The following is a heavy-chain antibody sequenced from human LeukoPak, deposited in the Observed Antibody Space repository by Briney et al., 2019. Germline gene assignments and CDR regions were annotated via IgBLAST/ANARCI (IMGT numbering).Heavy chain of an antibody. CDR3: ARGGSELVVLTYDAFDI. V-gene: IGHV1-69*13. J-gene: IGHJ3*02. Sequence: SVKVSCKASRGTFDSHAINWVRQAPGQGLEWMGGTTPILGTTTYAHNFQGRVTITADETTSTAYMEVHSLTSEDTAVYFCARGGSELVVLTYDAFDIWGQGTKVTVSS. CDR1: RGTFDSHA. CDR2: TTPILGTT. D-gene: IGHD2-15*01.